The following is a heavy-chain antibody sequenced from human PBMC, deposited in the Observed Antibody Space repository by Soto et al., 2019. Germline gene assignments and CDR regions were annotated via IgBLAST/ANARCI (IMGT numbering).Heavy chain of an antibody. D-gene: IGHD3-10*01. V-gene: IGHV1-69*13. CDR3: ARGASGAHYYGSGSYTMGVVDI. CDR2: IIPIFGTA. CDR1: GGTFSSYA. Sequence: SVKVSCKASGGTFSSYAISWVRQAPGQGLEWMGGIIPIFGTANYAQKFQGRVTITADESTSTAYMELSSLRSEDTAVYYCARGASGAHYYGSGSYTMGVVDIWGQGTMVTVSS. J-gene: IGHJ3*02.